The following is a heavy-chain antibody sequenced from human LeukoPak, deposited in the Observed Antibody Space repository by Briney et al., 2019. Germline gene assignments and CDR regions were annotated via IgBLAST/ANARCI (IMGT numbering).Heavy chain of an antibody. D-gene: IGHD2-15*01. CDR2: IKQDGSEK. CDR1: GFTFSTYW. Sequence: QAGGSLRLSCAASGFTFSTYWMSWVRRAPGKGLEWVANIKQDGSEKYYVDPVKGRFTISRDNAKNSLYLQMNRLRAEDTAVYYCARDWLMSSVGRCHFDYWGQGTLVTVSS. V-gene: IGHV3-7*01. CDR3: ARDWLMSSVGRCHFDY. J-gene: IGHJ4*02.